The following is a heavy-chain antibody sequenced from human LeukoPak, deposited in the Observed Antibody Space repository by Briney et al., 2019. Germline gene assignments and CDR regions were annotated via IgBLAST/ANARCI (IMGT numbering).Heavy chain of an antibody. D-gene: IGHD3-16*01. V-gene: IGHV3-15*01. CDR2: IKSTSDGGTT. J-gene: IGHJ3*01. Sequence: GGSLRLSCAASGFSFNYAWMNWVRQVPGKGLEWVGRIKSTSDGGTTDYAAPVKGRFTISRDDSKKMMFLQMNSLKTEDTAVYYCTVKGPKIVGGLASWGQGTVVTVSS. CDR1: GFSFNYAW. CDR3: TVKGPKIVGGLAS.